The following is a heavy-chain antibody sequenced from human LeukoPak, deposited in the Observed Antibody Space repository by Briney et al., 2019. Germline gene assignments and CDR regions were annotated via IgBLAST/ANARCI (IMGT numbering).Heavy chain of an antibody. V-gene: IGHV3-9*01. D-gene: IGHD6-13*01. CDR2: ISWNSGSI. CDR1: GFTFDDYA. Sequence: PGRSLRLSCAASGFTFDDYAMHWVRQAPGKGLEWVSGISWNSGSIGYADSVKGRFTISRDNAKNSLYLQMNSLRAEDTALYYCAKDIAAAGNHFDYWGQGTLSPSPQ. J-gene: IGHJ4*02. CDR3: AKDIAAAGNHFDY.